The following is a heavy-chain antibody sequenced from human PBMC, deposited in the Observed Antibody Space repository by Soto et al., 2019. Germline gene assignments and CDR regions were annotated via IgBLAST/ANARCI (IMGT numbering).Heavy chain of an antibody. CDR3: ARGPPPYYDSIGYYKYFDY. CDR1: GYTFTSYG. CDR2: ISAYNGNT. Sequence: QVQLVQSGAEVKKPGASVKVSCKASGYTFTSYGISWVRQAPGQGLEWMGWISAYNGNTNYAQKLQGRVTMTTDTSTCTAYMELRRLRSDDTAVYYCARGPPPYYDSIGYYKYFDYWGQGTLVTVSS. D-gene: IGHD3-22*01. V-gene: IGHV1-18*01. J-gene: IGHJ4*02.